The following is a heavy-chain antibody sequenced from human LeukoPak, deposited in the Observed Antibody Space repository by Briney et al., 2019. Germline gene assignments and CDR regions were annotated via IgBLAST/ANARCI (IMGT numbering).Heavy chain of an antibody. J-gene: IGHJ4*02. Sequence: GGSLRLSCAASGFTFSSYGMHWVRQAPGKGLEWVAVIWYDGSNKYYADSVKGRFTISRDNSKNTLYLQMNSLRAEDTAVYYCAKGPKGRGSYYYFDYWGQGTLVTVSS. CDR1: GFTFSSYG. V-gene: IGHV3-33*06. CDR2: IWYDGSNK. CDR3: AKGPKGRGSYYYFDY. D-gene: IGHD1-26*01.